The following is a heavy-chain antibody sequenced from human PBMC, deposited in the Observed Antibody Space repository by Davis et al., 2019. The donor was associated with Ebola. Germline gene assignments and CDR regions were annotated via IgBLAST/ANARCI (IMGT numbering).Heavy chain of an antibody. CDR2: IYHSGST. V-gene: IGHV4-59*01. D-gene: IGHD4-17*01. J-gene: IGHJ4*02. Sequence: SETLSLTCTVSGGSLSNYYWSWIRQSPGKGLEWIAYIYHSGSTNYNPSLKSRVTISVDTSKNQFSLKLSSVTAADTAVYYCARGSTVTTDYWGQGTLVTVSS. CDR3: ARGSTVTTDY. CDR1: GGSLSNYY.